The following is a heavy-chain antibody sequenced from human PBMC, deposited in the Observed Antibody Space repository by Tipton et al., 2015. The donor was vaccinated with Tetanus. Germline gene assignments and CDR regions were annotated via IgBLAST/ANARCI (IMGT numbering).Heavy chain of an antibody. CDR1: GFTFSSYG. V-gene: IGHV3-33*01. D-gene: IGHD6-19*01. Sequence: SGFTFSSYGMHWVRQAPGKGLEWVAVIWYDGSNKYYADSVKGRFTISRDNSKNTLYLQMNSLRAEDTAVYYCARARGVAVAGGDYWGQGTLVTVSS. CDR3: ARARGVAVAGGDY. CDR2: IWYDGSNK. J-gene: IGHJ4*02.